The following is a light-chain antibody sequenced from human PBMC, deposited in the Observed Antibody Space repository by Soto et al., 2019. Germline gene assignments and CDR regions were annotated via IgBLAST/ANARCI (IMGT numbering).Light chain of an antibody. Sequence: DIQMTQSPTSLSASVGDRVTITCRASQGIMNYVARYQQIPGKAPKLLIYAASNLQSVVPSRFSGSGSGTDFTLSINGLQTEGVATYSCQKYSSVPVFGPGTKVEIK. V-gene: IGKV1-27*01. J-gene: IGKJ3*01. CDR3: QKYSSVPV. CDR2: AAS. CDR1: QGIMNY.